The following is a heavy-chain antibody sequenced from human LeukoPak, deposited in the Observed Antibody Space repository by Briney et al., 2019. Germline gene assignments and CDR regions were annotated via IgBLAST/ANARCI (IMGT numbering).Heavy chain of an antibody. V-gene: IGHV3-23*01. D-gene: IGHD3-22*01. Sequence: GALRLSCAASGFTVSSNYMSWVRQAPGKGLEWVSAISGSGGSTYYADSVKGRFTISRDNSKNTLYLQMNSLRAEDTAVYYCAKIPTMIVVVKGWDDAFDIWGQGTMVTVSS. CDR1: GFTVSSNY. CDR3: AKIPTMIVVVKGWDDAFDI. J-gene: IGHJ3*02. CDR2: ISGSGGST.